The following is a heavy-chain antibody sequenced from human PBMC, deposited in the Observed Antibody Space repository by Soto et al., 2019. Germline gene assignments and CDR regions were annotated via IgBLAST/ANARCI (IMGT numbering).Heavy chain of an antibody. Sequence: SETLSLTCTVSGASISSGRSYWSWIRQHPGKGLEWIGYMFYSGSTYYHPSLKSRVNISADTSKNQLSLRLTSVTPADTAVYYCARDNGYGHFDSWGQGXLVTVYS. V-gene: IGHV4-31*03. D-gene: IGHD5-12*01. CDR3: ARDNGYGHFDS. CDR2: MFYSGST. CDR1: GASISSGRSY. J-gene: IGHJ4*02.